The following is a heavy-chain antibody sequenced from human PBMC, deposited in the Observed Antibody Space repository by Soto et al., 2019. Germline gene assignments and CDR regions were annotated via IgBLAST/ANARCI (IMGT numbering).Heavy chain of an antibody. CDR2: IYYSGST. J-gene: IGHJ6*03. D-gene: IGHD4-4*01. CDR1: GGSISSSSYY. Sequence: QLQLQESGPGLVKPSETLSLTCTVSGGSISSSSYYWGWIRQPPGKGLEWIGSIYYSGSTYYNPSLKSRATISVDTSKNQFSLKLSSVTAADTAVYYCARTVTPLGYYYYYMDVWGKGTTVTVSS. CDR3: ARTVTPLGYYYYYMDV. V-gene: IGHV4-39*01.